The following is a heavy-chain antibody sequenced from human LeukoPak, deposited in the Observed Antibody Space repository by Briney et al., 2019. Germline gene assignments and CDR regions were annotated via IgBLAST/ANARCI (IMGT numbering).Heavy chain of an antibody. Sequence: PGGSLRLSCAPSGFTFDNFAMTWVRQAPGKGLEWVSEITGSGGSTYYADSVKGRFTISRDNSKNTLYLQMNSLRAEDTAIYYCARGLFDFDYWGQGTPVTVSS. J-gene: IGHJ4*02. D-gene: IGHD3-10*01. CDR2: ITGSGGST. CDR1: GFTFDNFA. CDR3: ARGLFDFDY. V-gene: IGHV3-23*01.